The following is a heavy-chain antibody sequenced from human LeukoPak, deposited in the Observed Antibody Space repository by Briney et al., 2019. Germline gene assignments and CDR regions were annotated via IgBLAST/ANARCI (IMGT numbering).Heavy chain of an antibody. CDR2: IIPIFGTA. CDR3: AVPDSRREGDNYFDY. V-gene: IGHV1-69*06. J-gene: IGHJ4*02. D-gene: IGHD3-22*01. Sequence: SVKVSCKASGGTSSSYAISWVRQAPGQGLEWMGRIIPIFGTANYAQKFQGRVTITADKSTSTAYMELSSLRSEDTAVYYCAVPDSRREGDNYFDYWGQGTLVTVSS. CDR1: GGTSSSYA.